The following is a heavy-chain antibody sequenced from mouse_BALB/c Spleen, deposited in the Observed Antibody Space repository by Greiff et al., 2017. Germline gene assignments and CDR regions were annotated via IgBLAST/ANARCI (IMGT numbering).Heavy chain of an antibody. J-gene: IGHJ1*01. CDR3: ASGNYWYFDV. D-gene: IGHD1-1*01. V-gene: IGHV1S29*02. CDR1: GYTFTDYN. CDR2: IYPYNGGT. Sequence: EVQPQQSGPELVKPGASVKISCKASGYTFTDYNMHWVKQSHGKSLEWIGYIYPYNGGTGYNQKFKSKATLTVDNSSSTAYMELRSLTSEDSAVYYCASGNYWYFDVWGAGTTVTVSS.